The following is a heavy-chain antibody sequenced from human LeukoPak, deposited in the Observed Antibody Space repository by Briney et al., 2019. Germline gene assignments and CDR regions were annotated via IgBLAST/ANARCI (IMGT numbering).Heavy chain of an antibody. CDR2: IYSGGST. J-gene: IGHJ1*01. V-gene: IGHV3-53*01. CDR1: GCTVSSYY. Sequence: PGGSLRLPCPPCGCTVSSYYMSWLRQAPGKGLDGVSVIYSGGSTYYADSVNGRFTISRDNSKKTLYLQMNSLRAEDTAVYYCARVSVAAAGELYFQHWGQGTLVTVSS. CDR3: ARVSVAAAGELYFQH. D-gene: IGHD6-13*01.